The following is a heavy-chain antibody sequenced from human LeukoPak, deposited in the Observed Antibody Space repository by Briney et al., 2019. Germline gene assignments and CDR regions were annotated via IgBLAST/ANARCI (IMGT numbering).Heavy chain of an antibody. D-gene: IGHD3-10*01. CDR1: GFTISTYG. CDR2: ISGGTT. V-gene: IGHV3-23*01. J-gene: IGHJ4*02. Sequence: GGSLRLSCAASGFTISTYGMSWVRQAPGKGLEWVSSISGGTTYYADSVKGRFTISRDTSKNTVYLQMNSPRGEDTAVYYCAKSVYHSGNFWGQGTLVTVSS. CDR3: AKSVYHSGNF.